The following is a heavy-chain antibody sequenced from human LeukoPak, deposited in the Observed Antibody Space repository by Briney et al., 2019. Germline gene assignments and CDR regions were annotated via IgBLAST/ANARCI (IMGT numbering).Heavy chain of an antibody. CDR1: GFTFTDYY. CDR3: ARSGDSSGYFREITLYYFDS. Sequence: PGGSLRLSCAASGFTFTDYYMTWIRQAPGKGLEWVSYISNSGSTIHYADSVKGRFTISRDNAKNSLYLQMNSLRAEDTAMYYCARSGDSSGYFREITLYYFDSWGQGTLVTVSS. D-gene: IGHD3-22*01. V-gene: IGHV3-11*01. CDR2: ISNSGSTI. J-gene: IGHJ4*02.